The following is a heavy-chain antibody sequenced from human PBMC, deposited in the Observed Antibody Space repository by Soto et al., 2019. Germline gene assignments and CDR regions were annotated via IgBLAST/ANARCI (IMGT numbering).Heavy chain of an antibody. V-gene: IGHV4-34*01. D-gene: IGHD5-18*01. CDR2: INHSGST. Sequence: QVQLQQWGAGLLKPSETLSLTCAVYGGSFSGYYWSWIRQPPGKGLEWIGEINHSGSTNYNPSLKSRVTITVDTPKNQFSLKLRSVTAADTAVYYCARGGGDPWRQLWNKEFDYWGQGTLVTVSS. CDR3: ARGGGDPWRQLWNKEFDY. J-gene: IGHJ4*02. CDR1: GGSFSGYY.